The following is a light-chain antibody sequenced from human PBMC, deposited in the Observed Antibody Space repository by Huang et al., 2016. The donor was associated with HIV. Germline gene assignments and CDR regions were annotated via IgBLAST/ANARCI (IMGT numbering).Light chain of an antibody. V-gene: IGKV1-5*03. J-gene: IGKJ1*01. CDR2: SAS. CDR3: QQYETYSRT. CDR1: QYMYNW. Sequence: DIQMTQSPSTLSASVGDIVTITCRASQYMYNWLAWYQQWPGKAPKVLIYSASTLETGVPSRFSGSGSGTEFNLTISSLQTDDSATYFCQQYETYSRTFGRGTKVEIK.